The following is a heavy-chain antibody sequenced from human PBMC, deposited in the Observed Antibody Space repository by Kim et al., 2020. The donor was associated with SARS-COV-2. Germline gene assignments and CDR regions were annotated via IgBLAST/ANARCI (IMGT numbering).Heavy chain of an antibody. CDR3: ARGLKFRPAREGHNWFDP. CDR2: INHSGST. CDR1: GGSFSGYY. V-gene: IGHV4-34*01. J-gene: IGHJ5*02. Sequence: SETLSLTCAVYGGSFSGYYWSWIRQPPGKGLEWIGEINHSGSTNYNPSLKSRVTISVDTSKNQFSLKLSSVTAADTAVYYCARGLKFRPAREGHNWFDPWGQGTLVTVSS.